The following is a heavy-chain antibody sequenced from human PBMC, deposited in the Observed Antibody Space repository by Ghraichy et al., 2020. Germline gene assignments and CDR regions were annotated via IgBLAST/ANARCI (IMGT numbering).Heavy chain of an antibody. CDR2: IYTSGST. V-gene: IGHV4-4*07. Sequence: SETLSLTCTVSGGSISSYYWSWIRQPAGKGLEWIGRIYTSGSTNYNPSLKSRVTMSVDTSKNQFSLKLSSVTAADTAVYYCARDDRIAVAVGWFDPWGQGTLVTVSS. CDR3: ARDDRIAVAVGWFDP. J-gene: IGHJ5*02. CDR1: GGSISSYY. D-gene: IGHD6-19*01.